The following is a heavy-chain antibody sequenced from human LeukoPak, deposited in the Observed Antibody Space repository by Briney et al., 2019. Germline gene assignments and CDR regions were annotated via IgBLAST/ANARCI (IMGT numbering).Heavy chain of an antibody. J-gene: IGHJ4*02. Sequence: ASVKVSCKASGGTFSSYAISWVRQAPGQGLEWMGRIIPILGTANYAQKFQGRVTITADKSTSTAYMELSSLRSEDTAVYYCARVLRYFDWSASYDYWGQGTLVTVSS. D-gene: IGHD3-9*01. CDR3: ARVLRYFDWSASYDY. CDR2: IIPILGTA. V-gene: IGHV1-69*04. CDR1: GGTFSSYA.